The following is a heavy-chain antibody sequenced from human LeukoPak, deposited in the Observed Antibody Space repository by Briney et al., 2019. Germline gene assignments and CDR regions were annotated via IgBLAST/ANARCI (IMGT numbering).Heavy chain of an antibody. V-gene: IGHV3-30*09. J-gene: IGHJ4*02. CDR2: ILYDGSNK. CDR3: ARDGDFWSGYYVY. Sequence: GGSLRLSCAASGFTFSSYAMYWVRQAPGKGLQWVATILYDGSNKYYVDSVKGRFAISRDNSKNTLYLQMNSLRAEDTAVYYCARDGDFWSGYYVYWGQGTLVTVSS. CDR1: GFTFSSYA. D-gene: IGHD3-3*01.